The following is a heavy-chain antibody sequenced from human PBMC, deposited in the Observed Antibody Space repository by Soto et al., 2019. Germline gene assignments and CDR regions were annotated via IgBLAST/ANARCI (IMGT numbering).Heavy chain of an antibody. V-gene: IGHV4-59*01. D-gene: IGHD6-6*01. CDR3: ARETYSSSSFNHLCDP. Sequence: SETLSLTCTVSGGSISSYYWSWIRQPPGKGLEWIGYIYYSGSTNYNPSLKSRVTISVDTSKNQFSLKLSSVTASDTAVYYCARETYSSSSFNHLCDPCGQGTLVTVSS. CDR2: IYYSGST. CDR1: GGSISSYY. J-gene: IGHJ5*02.